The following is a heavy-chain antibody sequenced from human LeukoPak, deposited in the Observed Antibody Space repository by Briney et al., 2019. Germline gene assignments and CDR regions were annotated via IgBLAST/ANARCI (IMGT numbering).Heavy chain of an antibody. V-gene: IGHV3-11*01. Sequence: PGGSLRLSCAASGFTFSDYYMSWIRQAPGKGLEWLSYISSSGSTIYYADSVKGRFTISRGNAKNSLYLQMNSLRAEDTAVYYCASNIVATITGNTDYWGQGTLVTVSS. CDR3: ASNIVATITGNTDY. CDR2: ISSSGSTI. D-gene: IGHD5-12*01. CDR1: GFTFSDYY. J-gene: IGHJ4*02.